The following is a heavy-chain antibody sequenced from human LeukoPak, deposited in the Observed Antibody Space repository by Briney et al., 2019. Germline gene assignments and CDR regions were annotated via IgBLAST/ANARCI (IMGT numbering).Heavy chain of an antibody. D-gene: IGHD5-12*01. CDR1: GFTFSSYE. CDR3: ARARGYDGSFDY. V-gene: IGHV3-21*05. Sequence: GGSLRLSCAASGFTFSSYEMNWVRQAPGKGLEWVSYISSSSSYIYYADSVKGRFTISRDNAKNSLYLQMNSLRAEDTAVYYCARARGYDGSFDYWGQGTLVTVSS. J-gene: IGHJ4*02. CDR2: ISSSSSYI.